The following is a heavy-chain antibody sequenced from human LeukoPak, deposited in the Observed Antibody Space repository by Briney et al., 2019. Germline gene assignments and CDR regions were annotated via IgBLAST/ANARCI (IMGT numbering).Heavy chain of an antibody. V-gene: IGHV3-23*01. Sequence: QPGGSLGLSCAASGFTFSSYAMSWVRQAPGKGLEWVSAISGSGGSTFYADSVKGRFTMSRDNSKNTLYLQMNSLRAEDTAVYYCAKEASYRTNGVCYSRIFDTWGQGTLVTVSS. CDR3: AKEASYRTNGVCYSRIFDT. CDR1: GFTFSSYA. CDR2: ISGSGGST. D-gene: IGHD2-8*01. J-gene: IGHJ5*02.